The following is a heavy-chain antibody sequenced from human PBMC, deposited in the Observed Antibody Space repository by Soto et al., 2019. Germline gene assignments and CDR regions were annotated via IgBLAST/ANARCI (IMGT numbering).Heavy chain of an antibody. CDR1: GYTFTSYG. J-gene: IGHJ4*02. CDR2: ISADGGRT. Sequence: ASVKVSCKASGYTFTSYGISWVRQAPGQGLEWMGWISADGGRTSYAQKFQGRVTMTRDTSTSTVYMELSSLRSEDTAVYYCATRDPGHYWGQGTLVTISS. V-gene: IGHV1-18*04. CDR3: ATRDPGHY.